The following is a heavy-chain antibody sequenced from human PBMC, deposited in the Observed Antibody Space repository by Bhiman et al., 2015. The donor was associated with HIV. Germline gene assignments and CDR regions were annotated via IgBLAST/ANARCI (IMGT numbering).Heavy chain of an antibody. CDR2: ISSSSSTI. V-gene: IGHV3-48*01. CDR3: AKDLVKGTLPYYFDS. CDR1: GFTFSSYS. D-gene: IGHD2-21*01. J-gene: IGHJ4*02. Sequence: EVQLVESGGGLVKPGGSLRLSCAASGFTFSSYSMNWVRQAPGKGLEWVSYISSSSSTIYYADSVKGRFTISRDNAKNSLYLQMNSLRAEDTAVYYCAKDLVKGTLPYYFDSWGQGTLVTVSS.